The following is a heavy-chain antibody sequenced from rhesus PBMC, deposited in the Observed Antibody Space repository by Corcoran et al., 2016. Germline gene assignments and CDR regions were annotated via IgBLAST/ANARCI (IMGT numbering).Heavy chain of an antibody. J-gene: IGHJ5-2*02. V-gene: IGHV4-80*01. CDR1: GGSLSYLW. D-gene: IGHD3-22*01. CDR3: ARDGGSDSYSRDV. Sequence: QLQESGPGLVKPSETLSLTCTVSGGSLSYLWWRWIRQSPGKGLGWLGEISGGGWTTHSNPTLKIRVTFSTDASKSQCSLKLTSVPAADTTIYYCARDGGSDSYSRDVWGRGVLVTVSS. CDR2: ISGGGWTT.